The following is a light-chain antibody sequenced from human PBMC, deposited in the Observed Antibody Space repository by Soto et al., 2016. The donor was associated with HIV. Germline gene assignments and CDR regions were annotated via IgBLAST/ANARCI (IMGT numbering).Light chain of an antibody. Sequence: DIQMTQSPSSLSASVGDRVTITCQASQDISNYLNWYQQKPGKAPKLLIYDASNLETGVPSRFSGSGSGTDFTFTISSLQPEDTATYYCQQYDNLPLTFGGGTKGGDQT. CDR3: QQYDNLPLT. CDR2: DAS. V-gene: IGKV1-33*01. J-gene: IGKJ4*01. CDR1: QDISNY.